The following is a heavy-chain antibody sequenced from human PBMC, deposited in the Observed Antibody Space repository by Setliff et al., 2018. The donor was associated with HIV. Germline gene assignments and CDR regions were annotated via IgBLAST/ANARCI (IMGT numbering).Heavy chain of an antibody. CDR3: ARDFSTYYSIDS. D-gene: IGHD3-22*01. J-gene: IGHJ4*02. CDR1: GYTFGSHG. CDR2: ISAYNGNT. Sequence: ASVKVSCKTSGYTFGSHGISWVRQAPGQGLEWMGWISAYNGNTNYAQKFQGRFTISRDNSKNTLYLQMNSLRTDDTAVYFCARDFSTYYSIDSWGQGTLVTVSS. V-gene: IGHV1-18*01.